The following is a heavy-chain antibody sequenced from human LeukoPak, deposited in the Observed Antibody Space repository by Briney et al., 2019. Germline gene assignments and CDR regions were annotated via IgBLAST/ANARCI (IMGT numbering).Heavy chain of an antibody. Sequence: RPSETLSLTCAVYGGSFSGYYWSWIRQPPGKGLEWIGYIYYSGSTNYNPSLKSRVTISEDTSKNQFSLKLSSVTAADTAVYYCARAGYYDSSGYPYYYGMDVWGQGTTVTVSS. CDR1: GGSFSGYY. CDR2: IYYSGST. V-gene: IGHV4-59*01. CDR3: ARAGYYDSSGYPYYYGMDV. D-gene: IGHD3-22*01. J-gene: IGHJ6*02.